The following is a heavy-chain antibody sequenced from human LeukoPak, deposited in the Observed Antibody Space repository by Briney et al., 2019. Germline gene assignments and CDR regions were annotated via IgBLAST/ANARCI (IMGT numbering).Heavy chain of an antibody. D-gene: IGHD1-26*01. CDR3: ARDGSGSYSAI. Sequence: GGSLRLSCAASGFTVSSNYMSWVRQAPGKGLEWVSVIYSGGSTYYADSVKGRFTISRDNAKNSLYLQMNSLRAEDTAVYYCARDGSGSYSAIWGQGTMLTVSS. J-gene: IGHJ3*02. CDR1: GFTVSSNY. V-gene: IGHV3-53*01. CDR2: IYSGGST.